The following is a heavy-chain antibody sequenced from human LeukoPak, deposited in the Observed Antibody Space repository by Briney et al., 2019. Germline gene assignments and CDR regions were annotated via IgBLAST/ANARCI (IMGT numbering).Heavy chain of an antibody. CDR1: GGTFSSYA. CDR3: ARGYYYDSSGYWGYFDY. D-gene: IGHD3-22*01. CDR2: IIPIFGTA. J-gene: IGHJ4*02. Sequence: GASVKVSCKASGGTFSSYAISWVRQAPGQGLEWMGGIIPIFGTANYAQKFQGRVTITADESTSTAYMELSSLRSEDTAVYYCARGYYYDSSGYWGYFDYWGQGTLVTVSS. V-gene: IGHV1-69*01.